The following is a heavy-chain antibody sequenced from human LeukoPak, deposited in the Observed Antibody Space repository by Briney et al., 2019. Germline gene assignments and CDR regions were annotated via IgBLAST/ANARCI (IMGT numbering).Heavy chain of an antibody. CDR2: ISYDGSTK. V-gene: IGHV3-30*03. J-gene: IGHJ4*02. Sequence: GRSLRLSCAASGFIFSTHGMHWVRQAPGKGLEWVSLISYDGSTKYYADSVEGRFTISRDNSKSTLYLQLNSLRVEDTAVYYCARAGAYHFDNWGQGTLVTVSS. CDR1: GFIFSTHG. D-gene: IGHD3-16*01. CDR3: ARAGAYHFDN.